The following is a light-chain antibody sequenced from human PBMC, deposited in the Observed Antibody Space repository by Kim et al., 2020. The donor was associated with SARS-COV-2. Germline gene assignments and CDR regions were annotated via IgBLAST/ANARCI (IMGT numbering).Light chain of an antibody. CDR2: DAS. CDR3: QQYDDFPIT. J-gene: IGKJ5*01. CDR1: PDITNY. V-gene: IGKV1-33*01. Sequence: ASVGDRVTITCQASPDITNYLNWYQQKPGKAPNLLIYDASILETGVPARFSGSGSGTDFTFTIISLQPEDIATYYCQQYDDFPITFGQGTRLEIK.